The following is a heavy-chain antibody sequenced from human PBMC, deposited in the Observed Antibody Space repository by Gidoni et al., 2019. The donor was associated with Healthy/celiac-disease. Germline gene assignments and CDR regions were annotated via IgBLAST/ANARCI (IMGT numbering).Heavy chain of an antibody. V-gene: IGHV3-21*01. CDR3: ARDLLWFGEGPHYYYGMDV. CDR1: S. Sequence: SMNWVRQAPGKGLEWVSSISSSSSYIYYADSVKGRFTISRDNAKNSLYLQMNSLRAEDTAVYYCARDLLWFGEGPHYYYGMDVWGQGTTVTVSS. D-gene: IGHD3-10*01. CDR2: ISSSSSYI. J-gene: IGHJ6*02.